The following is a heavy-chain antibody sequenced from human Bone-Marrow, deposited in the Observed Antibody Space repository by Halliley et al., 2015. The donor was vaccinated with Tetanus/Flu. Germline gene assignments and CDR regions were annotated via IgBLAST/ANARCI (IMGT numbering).Heavy chain of an antibody. V-gene: IGHV3-15*01. CDR2: IKSETHGGTT. J-gene: IGHJ4*02. CDR3: TTHSSSYYYEY. D-gene: IGHD6-6*01. CDR1: GFTFSNTW. Sequence: SLRLSCAASGFTFSNTWLSWVRQDPEKGPAWVGRIKSETHGGTTDYPAPVKGRFTVSRDDSKDTLYLHMNDLKSEDTAVYFCTTHSSSYYYEYWGQGTRVTVSS.